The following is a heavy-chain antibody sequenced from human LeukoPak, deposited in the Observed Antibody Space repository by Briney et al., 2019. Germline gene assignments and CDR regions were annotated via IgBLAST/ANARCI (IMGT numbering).Heavy chain of an antibody. CDR2: IKQDGSDK. V-gene: IGHV3-7*01. Sequence: GGSLRLSCAASGVTFSSSWMSCVRHAPGEGLEWVAHIKQDGSDKYYVDSVKGRFTISRDNAKNSLYLQLNSLRVEDTAMYYCARHSSGSYYSYWGQGTLVTVSS. J-gene: IGHJ4*02. CDR3: ARHSSGSYYSY. D-gene: IGHD3-10*01. CDR1: GVTFSSSW.